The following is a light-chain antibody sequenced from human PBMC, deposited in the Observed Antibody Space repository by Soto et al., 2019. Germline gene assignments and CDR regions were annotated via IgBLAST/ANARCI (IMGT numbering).Light chain of an antibody. CDR1: SGHSSYA. V-gene: IGLV4-69*01. Sequence: QPVLTQSPSASDSLGASVKLTCTLSSGHSSYAIAWHQQQPEKGPRYLMKLNSDGSHSKGDGIPDRFSGSSSGAERYLTISGLQSEDEADYYCQTWGTGIHYVFGTGTKLTVL. J-gene: IGLJ1*01. CDR2: LNSDGSH. CDR3: QTWGTGIHYV.